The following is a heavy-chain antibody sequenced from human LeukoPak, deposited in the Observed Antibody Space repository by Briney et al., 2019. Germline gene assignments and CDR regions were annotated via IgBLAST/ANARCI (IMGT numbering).Heavy chain of an antibody. CDR2: ISAYNGNT. J-gene: IGHJ4*02. D-gene: IGHD4-17*01. Sequence: ASVKVSCKTSGYSFNSHHVHWVRQAPGQGLEWMGWISAYNGNTNYAQKLQGRVTMTTDTSTSTAYMELRSLRSDDTAVYYCARGLKDYEEPLAYWGQGTLVTVSS. CDR3: ARGLKDYEEPLAY. CDR1: GYSFNSHH. V-gene: IGHV1-18*01.